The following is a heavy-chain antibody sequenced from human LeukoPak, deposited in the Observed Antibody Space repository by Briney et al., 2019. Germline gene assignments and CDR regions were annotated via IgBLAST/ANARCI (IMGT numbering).Heavy chain of an antibody. Sequence: GGSLRLSCAASGFTRSSYAMSLVRQAPGKGLEWVSASSGSGGSTYYADSVKGRFTISRDNSKNTLYLQMNSLRAEDTAVYYCAKVLIVVVPAAIGSFDYWGQGTLVTVSS. V-gene: IGHV3-23*01. J-gene: IGHJ4*02. D-gene: IGHD2-2*01. CDR3: AKVLIVVVPAAIGSFDY. CDR2: SSGSGGST. CDR1: GFTRSSYA.